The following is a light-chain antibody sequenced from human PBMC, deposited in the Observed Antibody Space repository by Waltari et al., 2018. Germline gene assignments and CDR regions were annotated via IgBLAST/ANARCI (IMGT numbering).Light chain of an antibody. Sequence: SLLLRNWNSHWHGFQQSPCHSPSPLIYIVSKLYSVVPDIFSGSGSVTDFTLKISRVESENVGIYYCMQSTHWPPWTFGQGTKVEIK. CDR1: SLLLRNWNSH. J-gene: IGKJ1*01. CDR2: IVS. CDR3: MQSTHWPPWT. V-gene: IGKV2-30*02.